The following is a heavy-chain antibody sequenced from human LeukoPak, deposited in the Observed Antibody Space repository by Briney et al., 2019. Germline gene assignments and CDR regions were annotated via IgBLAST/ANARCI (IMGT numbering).Heavy chain of an antibody. D-gene: IGHD3-16*02. CDR1: GGTFSSYA. CDR3: ARGSDDYVWGSYRYLFDY. CDR2: IIPIFGTA. J-gene: IGHJ4*02. Sequence: ASVKVSCKASGGTFSSYAISWVRQAPGQGLEWIGGIIPIFGTANYAQKFQGRVTITADESTSTAYMELSSLRSEDTAVYYCARGSDDYVWGSYRYLFDYWGQGTLVTVSS. V-gene: IGHV1-69*13.